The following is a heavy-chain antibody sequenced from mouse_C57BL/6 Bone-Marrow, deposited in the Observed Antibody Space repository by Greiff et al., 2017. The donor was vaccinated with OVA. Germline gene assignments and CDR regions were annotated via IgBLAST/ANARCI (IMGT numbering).Heavy chain of an antibody. D-gene: IGHD2-1*01. Sequence: EVLLVESGGGLVKPGGSLKLSCAASGFTFSNYAMSWVRQTPEKRLEWVATISAGGSYTYYPDNVKGRFTISRDNAKNNLYLQMSHLKSEDTAMYYCAVYANSYAMDYWGQGTSVTVSS. V-gene: IGHV5-4*01. CDR2: ISAGGSYT. CDR3: AVYANSYAMDY. CDR1: GFTFSNYA. J-gene: IGHJ4*01.